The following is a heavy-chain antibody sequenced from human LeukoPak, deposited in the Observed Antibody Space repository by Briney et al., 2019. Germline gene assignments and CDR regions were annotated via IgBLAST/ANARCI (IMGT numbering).Heavy chain of an antibody. CDR1: GDSVSSNSAA. Sequence: SQTLSLTCAISGDSVSSNSAAWNWIRQSPSRGLEWLGRTYYRSKWYNDYAVSVKSRITINPDTSKNQFSLQLNSVTPEDTAVYYCARQYYDFWSGYLGPLDYWGQGTLVTVSS. CDR3: ARQYYDFWSGYLGPLDY. J-gene: IGHJ4*02. D-gene: IGHD3-3*01. CDR2: TYYRSKWYN. V-gene: IGHV6-1*01.